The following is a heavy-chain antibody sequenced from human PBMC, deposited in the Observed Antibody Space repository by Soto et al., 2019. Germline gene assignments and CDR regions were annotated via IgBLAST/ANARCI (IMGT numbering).Heavy chain of an antibody. CDR3: ARDRVQERYYGSGSYYMGY. CDR1: GFTFSSYA. CDR2: ISYDGSNK. D-gene: IGHD3-10*01. J-gene: IGHJ4*02. Sequence: GESLKISCAASGFTFSSYAMHWVRQAPGKGLEWVAVISYDGSNKYYADSVKGRFTISRDNSKNTLYLQMNSLRAEDTAVYYCARDRVQERYYGSGSYYMGYWGQGTLVTVSS. V-gene: IGHV3-30-3*01.